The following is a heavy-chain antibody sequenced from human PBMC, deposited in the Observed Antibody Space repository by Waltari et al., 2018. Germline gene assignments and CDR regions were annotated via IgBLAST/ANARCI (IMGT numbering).Heavy chain of an antibody. J-gene: IGHJ2*01. V-gene: IGHV3-74*01. CDR3: ARGARRTTVTTGWWYFDL. CDR1: GFTYSMYW. D-gene: IGHD4-17*01. CDR2: SNSDGSST. Sequence: EVQLVESGGGLVQPGGSLRLSCAASGFTYSMYWMHWVRQAPGKGLVWVERSNSDGSSTSYADSVKGRFTISKDNAKNTVYLQMNSLRAEDTAIYYCARGARRTTVTTGWWYFDLWGRGTLVTVSS.